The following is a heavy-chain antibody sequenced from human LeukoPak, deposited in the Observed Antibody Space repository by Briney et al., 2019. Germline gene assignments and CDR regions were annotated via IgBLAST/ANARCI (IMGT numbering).Heavy chain of an antibody. CDR1: GYTFTGYY. D-gene: IGHD2-15*01. Sequence: ASVKVSCKASGYTFTGYYMHWVQQAPGQGLEWMGWINPHTGGTNYAQKFQGRVTMTRDASISTAYMELSRLRSDDTAVYYCARPYCGGGSCHDYFDYWGQGTLVTVSS. CDR3: ARPYCGGGSCHDYFDY. J-gene: IGHJ4*02. CDR2: INPHTGGT. V-gene: IGHV1-2*02.